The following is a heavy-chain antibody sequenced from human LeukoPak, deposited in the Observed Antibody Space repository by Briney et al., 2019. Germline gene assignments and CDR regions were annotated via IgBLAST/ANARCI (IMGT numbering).Heavy chain of an antibody. J-gene: IGHJ4*02. D-gene: IGHD5-18*01. CDR3: ARDRGYTSFDY. CDR2: THPDGSEK. CDR1: GFSFSNSW. V-gene: IGHV3-7*01. Sequence: PGGSLRLSCVGYGFSFSNSWMNWVRQAPGKGLEWVASTHPDGSEKFYVDSVKGRFTISRDNAKDSLYLQMNSLRAEDTAVYYCARDRGYTSFDYWGQGTPVTVSS.